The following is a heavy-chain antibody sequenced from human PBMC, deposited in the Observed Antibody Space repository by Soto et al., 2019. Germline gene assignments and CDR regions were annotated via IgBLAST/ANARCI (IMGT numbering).Heavy chain of an antibody. V-gene: IGHV1-18*01. J-gene: IGHJ6*02. Sequence: GASVKVSCKASGYTFTNYDVAWVRRAPGQGLQWMGWISISKGKTYYEQSFQGRVTMTTDTVTTTGYMEVRSLRSDDTAVYYCARRQVPNYYYGMDVWGQGTTVTVSS. CDR2: ISISKGKT. CDR1: GYTFTNYD. CDR3: ARRQVPNYYYGMDV.